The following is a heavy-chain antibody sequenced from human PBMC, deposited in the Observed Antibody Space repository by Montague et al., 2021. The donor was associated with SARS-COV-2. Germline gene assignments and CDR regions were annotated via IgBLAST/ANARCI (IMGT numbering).Heavy chain of an antibody. V-gene: IGHV4-34*12. J-gene: IGHJ6*02. CDR2: IIHRGST. CDR3: ARFAYRLLFIASYCGMDV. CDR1: GGSFSGYY. D-gene: IGHD2-2*01. Sequence: SETLSLTCAVYGGSFSGYYWSWIRQPPGKGLERIGEIIHRGSTNYNPSLKGRVTRSIDTSKNQFSLKLSSVTAADTAVYYGARFAYRLLFIASYCGMDVWGQGTTVTVSS.